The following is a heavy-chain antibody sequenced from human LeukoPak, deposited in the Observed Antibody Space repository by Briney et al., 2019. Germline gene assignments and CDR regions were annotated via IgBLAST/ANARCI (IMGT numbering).Heavy chain of an antibody. CDR1: GYNFPSYG. V-gene: IGHV1-18*01. CDR3: ARDKTQIWFGEGLWYFDY. D-gene: IGHD3-10*01. J-gene: IGHJ4*02. Sequence: PSVKVSCKASGYNFPSYGISWVRQAPGQGLEWMGWISVNNGNTNYAQNLQGRVTVTTDTSTSTAYMELRSLRSDDTAVYYCARDKTQIWFGEGLWYFDYWGQGTLVTVSS. CDR2: ISVNNGNT.